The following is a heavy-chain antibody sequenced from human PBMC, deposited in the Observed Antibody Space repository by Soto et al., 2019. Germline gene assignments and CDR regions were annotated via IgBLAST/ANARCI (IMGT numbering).Heavy chain of an antibody. D-gene: IGHD4-17*01. CDR2: ISTYNGNT. V-gene: IGHV1-18*01. Sequence: ASVKVSCKASGYTFTSYGISWVRQAPGQGHEWMGWISTYNGNTNYAQKLQGRVTMTTDTSTSTAYMELRSLRSDDTAVYYCARVPYGDYWFDPWGQGTLVTVSS. CDR3: ARVPYGDYWFDP. CDR1: GYTFTSYG. J-gene: IGHJ5*02.